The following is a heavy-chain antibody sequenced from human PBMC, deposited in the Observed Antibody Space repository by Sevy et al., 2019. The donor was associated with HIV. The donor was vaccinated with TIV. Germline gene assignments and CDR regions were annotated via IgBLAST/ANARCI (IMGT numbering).Heavy chain of an antibody. Sequence: ASVKVSCKGSGYTFTFYGMSWVRQAPGQGLEWIGWIDTNNGNTKYGLKFQDRVTMTTDTSTTTAYLEVRSLRPDDTAFYYCARWQLVNDYNWFDPWGQGTQVTVSS. V-gene: IGHV1-18*04. CDR2: IDTNNGNT. CDR3: ARWQLVNDYNWFDP. D-gene: IGHD1-1*01. J-gene: IGHJ5*02. CDR1: GYTFTFYG.